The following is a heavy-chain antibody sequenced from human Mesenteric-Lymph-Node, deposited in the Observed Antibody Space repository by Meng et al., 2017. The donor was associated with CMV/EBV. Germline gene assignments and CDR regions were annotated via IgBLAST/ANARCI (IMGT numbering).Heavy chain of an antibody. Sequence: GESLKISCAASGFTFSSYAMSWVRQAPGKGLEWVSAISGSGGSTYYADSVKGRFTISRDNSKNTLYLQMNSLRAEDTAVYYCARALPAATLDYWGQGTLVTVSS. CDR3: ARALPAATLDY. CDR2: ISGSGGST. CDR1: GFTFSSYA. D-gene: IGHD2-2*01. V-gene: IGHV3-23*01. J-gene: IGHJ4*02.